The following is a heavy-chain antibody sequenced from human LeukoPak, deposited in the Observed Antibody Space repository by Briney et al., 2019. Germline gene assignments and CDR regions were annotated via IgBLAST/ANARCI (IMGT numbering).Heavy chain of an antibody. J-gene: IGHJ4*02. D-gene: IGHD4-23*01. CDR3: ARATVVTGYDY. Sequence: GASVKVSCKASGYTFTSYHMHWVRQAPGQGLEWMGIINPSGGSTSYAQKFQGRVTMTRDTSTSTVYMELSSLRSEDTAVYYCARATVVTGYDYWGQGTLVTVSS. V-gene: IGHV1-46*01. CDR2: INPSGGST. CDR1: GYTFTSYH.